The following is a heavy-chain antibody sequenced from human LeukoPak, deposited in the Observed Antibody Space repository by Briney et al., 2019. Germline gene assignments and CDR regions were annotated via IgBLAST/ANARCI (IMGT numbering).Heavy chain of an antibody. CDR2: IYTSGST. V-gene: IGHV4-4*07. CDR3: ARAPPKNYDFWSGYHPFDY. CDR1: GGSISSYY. D-gene: IGHD3-3*01. J-gene: IGHJ4*02. Sequence: PSETLSLTCTVSGGSISSYYWSWIRQPAGKGLEWLGRIYTSGSTNYNPSLKSRVTMSVDTSKNQFSLKLSSVTAADTAVYYCARAPPKNYDFWSGYHPFDYWGQGTLVTVSS.